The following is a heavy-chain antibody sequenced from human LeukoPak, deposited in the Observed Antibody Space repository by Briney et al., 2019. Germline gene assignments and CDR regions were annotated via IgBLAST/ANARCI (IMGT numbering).Heavy chain of an antibody. D-gene: IGHD3-22*01. CDR1: GGTFSSYA. CDR3: ARSDYYDSSGYDEYFQH. CDR2: IIPILGIA. Sequence: SVKVSCKASGGTFSSYAISWVRQAPGQGLEWMGRIIPILGIANYAQKFQGRVMITADKSTSTAYMELSSLRSEDTAVYYCARSDYYDSSGYDEYFQHWGQGTLVTVSS. J-gene: IGHJ1*01. V-gene: IGHV1-69*04.